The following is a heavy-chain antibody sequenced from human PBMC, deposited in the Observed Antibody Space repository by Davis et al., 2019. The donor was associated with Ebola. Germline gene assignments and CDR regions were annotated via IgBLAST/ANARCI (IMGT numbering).Heavy chain of an antibody. D-gene: IGHD3-22*01. Sequence: GGSLRLSCAASEFTFSSYTMGWVRQAPGKGLECVSYISSSGNTIYYADSVKGRFTISRDNAKNSLYLQMNSLRAEDTAVYYCARDLTMIVVEAYFDLWGRGTLVTVSS. CDR1: EFTFSSYT. J-gene: IGHJ2*01. CDR2: ISSSGNTI. V-gene: IGHV3-48*04. CDR3: ARDLTMIVVEAYFDL.